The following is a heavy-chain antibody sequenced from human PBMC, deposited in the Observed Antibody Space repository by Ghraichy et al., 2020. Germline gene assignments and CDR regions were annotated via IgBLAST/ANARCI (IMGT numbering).Heavy chain of an antibody. CDR2: INHSGST. CDR1: GGSFSGYY. CDR3: ARERYYGSGRRTDIDNWFDP. V-gene: IGHV4-34*01. J-gene: IGHJ5*02. Sequence: SETLSLTCAVYGGSFSGYYWSWIRQPPGKGLEWIGEINHSGSTNYNPSLKSRVTISVDTSKNQFSLKLSSVTAADTAVYYCARERYYGSGRRTDIDNWFDPWGQGTLVTVSS. D-gene: IGHD3-10*01.